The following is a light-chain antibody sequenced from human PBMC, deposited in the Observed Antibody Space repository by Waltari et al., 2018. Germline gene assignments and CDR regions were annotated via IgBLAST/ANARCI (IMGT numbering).Light chain of an antibody. Sequence: EIVLTQSPATLSVSPGERATLSCRASQTINSNLAWYQQQPGQAPRLLIYGASTRAIGIPARFSGSGSGTEFTLTITSLQSEDFAVYFCQQYHKWPPYTFGQGTKLEI. CDR3: QQYHKWPPYT. J-gene: IGKJ2*01. CDR1: QTINSN. V-gene: IGKV3-15*01. CDR2: GAS.